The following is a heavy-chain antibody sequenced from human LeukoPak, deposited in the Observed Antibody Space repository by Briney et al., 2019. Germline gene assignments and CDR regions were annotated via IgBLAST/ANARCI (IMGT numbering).Heavy chain of an antibody. CDR3: ARISSGWYDY. Sequence: GGSLRLSCAASGFTFSSYAMSWVRQAPGKGPEWVSAISGSGGSTYYADSVKGRFTISRDNSKNTLYLQMNSLRAEDTAVYYCARISSGWYDYWGQGTLVTVSS. V-gene: IGHV3-23*01. CDR2: ISGSGGST. D-gene: IGHD6-19*01. CDR1: GFTFSSYA. J-gene: IGHJ4*02.